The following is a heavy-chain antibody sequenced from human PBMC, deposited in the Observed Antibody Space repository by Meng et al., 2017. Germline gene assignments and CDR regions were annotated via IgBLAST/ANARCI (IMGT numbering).Heavy chain of an antibody. Sequence: VQLQYGGPDLLKPSGTLSLTCVVYGGSFSVYYWSWIRQPPGKWLEWIGEINHSGSTNYNPSLKSRVTISVDTSKNQFSLKLSSVTAADTAVYYCARGTRGYSYGNDYWGQGTLVTVSS. CDR2: INHSGST. CDR3: ARGTRGYSYGNDY. D-gene: IGHD5-18*01. V-gene: IGHV4-34*01. J-gene: IGHJ4*02. CDR1: GGSFSVYY.